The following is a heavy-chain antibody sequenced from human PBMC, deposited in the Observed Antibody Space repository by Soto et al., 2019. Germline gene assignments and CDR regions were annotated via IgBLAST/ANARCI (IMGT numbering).Heavy chain of an antibody. CDR2: IYYSGST. CDR1: GGSISSYY. CDR3: ARSPQGAAMVEFFDY. V-gene: IGHV4-59*01. Sequence: PSETLSLTCTVSGGSISSYYWSWIRQPPGKGLEWIGYIYYSGSTNYNPSLKSRVTISVDTSKNQFSLKLSSVTAADTAVYYCARSPQGAAMVEFFDYWGQGTLVTVSS. J-gene: IGHJ4*02. D-gene: IGHD5-18*01.